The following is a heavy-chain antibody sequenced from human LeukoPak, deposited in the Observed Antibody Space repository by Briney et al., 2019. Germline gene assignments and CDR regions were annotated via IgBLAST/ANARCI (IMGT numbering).Heavy chain of an antibody. D-gene: IGHD3-10*01. CDR1: GFSLSTRGAG. Sequence: SGPTLVKPPQTLTRTCPFSGFSLSTRGAGVGWIRQPPGKALEWLGPISWAYDKRYNTSLNGRLTHNKDTSGNYVVLTMTNMDPVDSATYYCAPSPYDSGESRAFDIWGQGTMVTVSS. CDR2: ISWAYDK. V-gene: IGHV2-5*02. J-gene: IGHJ3*02. CDR3: APSPYDSGESRAFDI.